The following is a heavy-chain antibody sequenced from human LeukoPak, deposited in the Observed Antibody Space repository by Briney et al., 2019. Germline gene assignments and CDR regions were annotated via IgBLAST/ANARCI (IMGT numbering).Heavy chain of an antibody. CDR3: AKTGRPNSSGWYRWFGP. CDR2: ICNSGGT. Sequence: PSDTLSLTCTVSGDSISTYYWSWIRQSPGKGLEWIGSICNSGGTNYNPSLKSRVTISADTSKNQFSLNLSSVTAADTAVYYCAKTGRPNSSGWYRWFGPWGQGTLVTVSS. CDR1: GDSISTYY. V-gene: IGHV4-4*09. J-gene: IGHJ5*02. D-gene: IGHD6-19*01.